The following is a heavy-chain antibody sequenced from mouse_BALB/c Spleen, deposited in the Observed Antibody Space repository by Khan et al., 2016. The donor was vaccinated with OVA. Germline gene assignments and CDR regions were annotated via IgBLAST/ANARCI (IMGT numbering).Heavy chain of an antibody. CDR3: ASDGRKSRFAY. Sequence: QVQLQQSGTELVRPGVSVKISCKGSGSIFTAYAMNWVKASHDKSLEWIGVISTYYGDARYNQKFKGKATMTVDKSSSTAYMELARLTSEDSAICYCASDGRKSRFAYWGKGSLVTVPA. CDR2: ISTYYGDA. D-gene: IGHD1-2*01. J-gene: IGHJ3*01. V-gene: IGHV1S137*01. CDR1: GSIFTAYA.